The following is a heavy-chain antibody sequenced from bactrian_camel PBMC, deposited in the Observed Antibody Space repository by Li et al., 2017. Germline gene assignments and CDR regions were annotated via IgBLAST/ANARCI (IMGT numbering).Heavy chain of an antibody. CDR1: GFDFGVYA. J-gene: IGHJ4*01. CDR3: VRDLGENQGDVL. Sequence: VQLVESGGGLVQPGGSLRLSCAASGFDFGVYAMSWVRQAPGKRVEWISNINGNSGRTNYAASVKGRFTISRDNAKNALYLQLNSLQTEDTAVCYCVRDLGENQGDVLWGQGTQVTVS. D-gene: IGHD1*01. V-gene: IGHV3S42*01. CDR2: INGNSGRT.